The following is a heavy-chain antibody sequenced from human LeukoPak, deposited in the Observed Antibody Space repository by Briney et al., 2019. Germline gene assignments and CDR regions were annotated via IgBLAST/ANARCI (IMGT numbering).Heavy chain of an antibody. D-gene: IGHD3-16*02. J-gene: IGHJ6*02. Sequence: ASVKVSCKASGYTFTSYDINWVRQATGQGLEWMGWMNPNSGNTGYAQKFQGRVTTTRNTSISTAYMELSSLRSEDTAVYYCARWYDYVWGSYRYTVDYGMDVWGQGTTVTVSS. CDR1: GYTFTSYD. CDR3: ARWYDYVWGSYRYTVDYGMDV. V-gene: IGHV1-8*01. CDR2: MNPNSGNT.